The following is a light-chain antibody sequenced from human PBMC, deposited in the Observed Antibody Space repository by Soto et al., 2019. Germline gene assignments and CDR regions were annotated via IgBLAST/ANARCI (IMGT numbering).Light chain of an antibody. CDR1: QSVHNT. Sequence: EVVMTQSPATLSVSPGDRATLSCRASQSVHNTLAWYQQKPGQAPRLLIFDTSTRATDIPIRFTGGGSGTEFTLTISSLQSEDAADYYCQQYEIWPLTVGGGTKVEIK. CDR3: QQYEIWPLT. J-gene: IGKJ4*01. V-gene: IGKV3-15*01. CDR2: DTS.